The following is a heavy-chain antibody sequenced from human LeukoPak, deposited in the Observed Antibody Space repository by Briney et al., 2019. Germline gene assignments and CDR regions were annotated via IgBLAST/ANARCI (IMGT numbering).Heavy chain of an antibody. CDR1: GYTFTKFA. J-gene: IGHJ4*02. CDR2: INTGNGQT. Sequence: DSVKVSCKTSGYTFTKFAIHWVRQAPGQRLEWMGWINTGNGQTKYSENFEGRVTMTRDTSTSTIYVEVRSLTSEDTGLYYCARYFGSGSYLDYWGQGTLLTVSS. D-gene: IGHD3-10*01. V-gene: IGHV1-3*04. CDR3: ARYFGSGSYLDY.